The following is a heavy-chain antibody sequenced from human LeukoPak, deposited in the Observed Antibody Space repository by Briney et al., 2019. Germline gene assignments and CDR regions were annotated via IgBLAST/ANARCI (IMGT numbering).Heavy chain of an antibody. Sequence: PGGSLRLSCTASGFTFGDYAMSWFRQAPGKGLEWVGFIRSKAYGGTTEYAASVKGRFTISRDDSKSIAYLQMNSLKTEDTAVYYCTRWIEYDSSGYYYFDYWGQGTLVTVSP. J-gene: IGHJ4*02. D-gene: IGHD3-22*01. CDR3: TRWIEYDSSGYYYFDY. CDR2: IRSKAYGGTT. V-gene: IGHV3-49*03. CDR1: GFTFGDYA.